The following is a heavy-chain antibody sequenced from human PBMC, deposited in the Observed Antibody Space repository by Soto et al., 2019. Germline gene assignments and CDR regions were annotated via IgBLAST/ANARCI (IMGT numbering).Heavy chain of an antibody. D-gene: IGHD3-3*01. J-gene: IGHJ6*02. CDR1: GYSFTSYW. V-gene: IGHV5-10-1*01. Sequence: GESLKISCKGSGYSFTSYWISWVRQMPGKGLEWMGRIDPSDSYTNYSPSFQGHVTISADKSISTAYLQWSSLKASGTAMYYCARGVRFLEWYKNYYYYGMDVWGQGTTVTVSS. CDR2: IDPSDSYT. CDR3: ARGVRFLEWYKNYYYYGMDV.